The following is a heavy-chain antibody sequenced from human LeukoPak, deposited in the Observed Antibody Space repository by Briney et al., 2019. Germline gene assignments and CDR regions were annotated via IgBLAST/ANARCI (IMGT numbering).Heavy chain of an antibody. V-gene: IGHV3-48*03. CDR2: NSSSGSTI. CDR3: ASPDYGYAFDI. J-gene: IGHJ3*02. D-gene: IGHD4-17*01. Sequence: QPGGSLRLSCAASGFTFSSYEMNWVRQAPGKGLEWVSYNSSSGSTIYYADSVKGRFTISRDNAKNSLYLQMNSLRAEDTAVYYCASPDYGYAFDIWGQGTMVTVSS. CDR1: GFTFSSYE.